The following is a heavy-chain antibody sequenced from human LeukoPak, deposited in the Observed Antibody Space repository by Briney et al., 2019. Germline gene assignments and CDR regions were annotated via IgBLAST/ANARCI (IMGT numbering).Heavy chain of an antibody. CDR2: IHYSGST. Sequence: PSETLSLTCTVSGGSISSYYWSWIRQPPGKGLEWIGYIHYSGSTRYNPSLKSRVTISIGTSKNQFSLKLSSVTAADTAAYYCAKWDFAMVNAFDIWGQGTMVTVSS. J-gene: IGHJ3*02. CDR1: GGSISSYY. D-gene: IGHD5-18*01. CDR3: AKWDFAMVNAFDI. V-gene: IGHV4-59*08.